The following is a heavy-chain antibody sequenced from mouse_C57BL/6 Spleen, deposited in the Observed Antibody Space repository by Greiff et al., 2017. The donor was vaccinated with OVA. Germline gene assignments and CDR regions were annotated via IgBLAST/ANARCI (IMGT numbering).Heavy chain of an antibody. CDR3: ARVGLTGPYFDY. Sequence: EVKLVESGGGLAKPGGSLKLSCAASGFTFSSYTMSWVRQTPEKRLEWVATISGGGGNTYYPDSVKGRFTISRDNAKNTLYLQMSSLRSEDTALYYCARVGLTGPYFDYWGQGTTLTVSS. J-gene: IGHJ2*01. CDR1: GFTFSSYT. V-gene: IGHV5-9*01. D-gene: IGHD4-1*01. CDR2: ISGGGGNT.